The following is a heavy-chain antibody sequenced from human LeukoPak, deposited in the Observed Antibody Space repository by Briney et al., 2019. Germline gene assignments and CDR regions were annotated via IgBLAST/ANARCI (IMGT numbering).Heavy chain of an antibody. Sequence: SETLSLTCTVSGGSISSSSYYWGWIRQPPGKGLEWIGSIYYSGSTYYSPSLKSRVTISVDTSKNQFSLKLSSVTAADTAVCYCARLSSSSWSYWFDPWGQGTLVTVSS. CDR3: ARLSSSSWSYWFDP. V-gene: IGHV4-39*01. CDR2: IYYSGST. CDR1: GGSISSSSYY. D-gene: IGHD6-6*01. J-gene: IGHJ5*02.